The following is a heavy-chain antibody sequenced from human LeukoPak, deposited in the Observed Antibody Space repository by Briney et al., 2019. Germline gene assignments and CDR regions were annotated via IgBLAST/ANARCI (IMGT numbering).Heavy chain of an antibody. CDR1: GFTFSGYW. J-gene: IGHJ4*02. CDR2: INSDGSST. Sequence: GGFLRLSCAASGFTFSGYWMHWVRQVPGKGLEWVSRINSDGSSTTYADSVKGRFTISRDNAKNTLYLQMNSLRAEDTAVYYCARVRGYSHGFLYWGQGTLVTVSS. CDR3: ARVRGYSHGFLY. V-gene: IGHV3-74*01. D-gene: IGHD5-18*01.